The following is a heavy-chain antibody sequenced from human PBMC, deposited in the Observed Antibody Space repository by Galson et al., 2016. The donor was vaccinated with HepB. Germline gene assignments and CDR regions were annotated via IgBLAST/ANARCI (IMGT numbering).Heavy chain of an antibody. CDR1: GFTFSRSA. D-gene: IGHD6-13*01. J-gene: IGHJ2*01. CDR3: AAGFSWYGSGRYGVAV. CDR2: IVVGSGNT. Sequence: SVKVSCKASGFTFSRSAVQWVRQARGQRLEWIGLIVVGSGNTNYAQKFQERVTITRDTSTSTAYMELNSLRSDDTAVYYCAAGFSWYGSGRYGVAVWGRGTLVIVSS. V-gene: IGHV1-58*01.